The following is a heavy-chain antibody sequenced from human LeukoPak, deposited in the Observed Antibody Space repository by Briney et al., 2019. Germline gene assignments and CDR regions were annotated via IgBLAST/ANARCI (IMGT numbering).Heavy chain of an antibody. Sequence: SGGSLRLSCAASGFTFSNYWMSWVRQAPGKGLEWVANIKQDGSEKYYVDSVKGRFTVSRENAKNSLFLQMNSLRAEDTALYYCARDDYGSGSWNDYWGQGTLVTVSS. CDR1: GFTFSNYW. V-gene: IGHV3-7*03. CDR2: IKQDGSEK. D-gene: IGHD3-10*01. CDR3: ARDDYGSGSWNDY. J-gene: IGHJ4*02.